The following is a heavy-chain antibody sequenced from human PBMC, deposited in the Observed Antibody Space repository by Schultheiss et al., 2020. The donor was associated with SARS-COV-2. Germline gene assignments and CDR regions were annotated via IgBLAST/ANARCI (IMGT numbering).Heavy chain of an antibody. CDR2: INHSGST. D-gene: IGHD6-13*01. V-gene: IGHV4-34*01. CDR3: ARGSGSHPLDY. CDR1: GGSFSGYY. J-gene: IGHJ4*02. Sequence: SQTLSLTCTVYGGSFSGYYWSWIRQPPGKGLEWIGEINHSGSTNYNPSLKSRVTMSVDTSKNQFSLKLSSVTAADTAVYYCARGSGSHPLDYWGQGTLVTVSS.